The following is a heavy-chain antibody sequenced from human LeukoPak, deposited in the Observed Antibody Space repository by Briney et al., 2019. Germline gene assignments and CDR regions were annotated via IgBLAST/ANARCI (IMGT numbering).Heavy chain of an antibody. CDR2: ISSSGSTI. D-gene: IGHD3-10*02. J-gene: IGHJ6*04. V-gene: IGHV3-48*03. CDR1: GFSFRNYA. CDR3: AELGITMIGGV. Sequence: GGSLRLSCAASGFSFRNYAMNWVRRAPGKGLEWVSYISSSGSTIYYADSVKGRFTISRDNAKNSLYLQMNSLRAEDTAVYYCAELGITMIGGVWGKGTTVTISS.